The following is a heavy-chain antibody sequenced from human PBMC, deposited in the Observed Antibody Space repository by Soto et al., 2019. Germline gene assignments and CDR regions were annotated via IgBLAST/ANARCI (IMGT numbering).Heavy chain of an antibody. D-gene: IGHD2-15*01. Sequence: EVQLVESGGGLVQPGESLRLSCAASGFTFSVSWMTWIRQAPGKGLEWLANIEGDGGVTNYVDSVKGRFTISRDNAKDSLYLQMTRLRAEETAVYFCARDVAFNRFDYWGQGTLVTVSS. CDR3: ARDVAFNRFDY. CDR2: IEGDGGVT. CDR1: GFTFSVSW. J-gene: IGHJ4*02. V-gene: IGHV3-7*01.